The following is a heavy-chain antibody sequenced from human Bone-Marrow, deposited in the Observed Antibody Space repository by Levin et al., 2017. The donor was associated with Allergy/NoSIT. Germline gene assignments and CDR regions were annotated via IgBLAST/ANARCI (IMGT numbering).Heavy chain of an antibody. CDR2: IYWDDDK. V-gene: IGHV2-5*02. D-gene: IGHD6-13*01. Sequence: SGPTLVKPTQTLTLTCSFSGFSLSTRGVAVAWIRQPPGKALEWLALIYWDDDKRYSPSLGSRHTITKDTSKNPLVLNMTTMDAVDTATYHFGHRRAVISDTRRGSTAAGYFFDSWVQGILVPVSS. CDR3: GHRRAVISDTRRGSTAAGYFFDS. CDR1: GFSLSTRGVA. J-gene: IGHJ4*02.